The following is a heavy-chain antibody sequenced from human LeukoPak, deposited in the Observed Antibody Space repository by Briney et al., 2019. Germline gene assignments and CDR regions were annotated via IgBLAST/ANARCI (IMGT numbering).Heavy chain of an antibody. J-gene: IGHJ4*02. CDR3: AREASSGWYDY. D-gene: IGHD6-19*01. V-gene: IGHV3-33*01. CDR1: GFTFSSYG. Sequence: PGRSLRLSCAASGFTFSSYGMHWVRQAPGKGLEWVAVIWYDGSNKYYADSVKGRFTISRDNSKNTLYLQMNSLRAEDTAVYSCAREASSGWYDYWGQGTLVTVSS. CDR2: IWYDGSNK.